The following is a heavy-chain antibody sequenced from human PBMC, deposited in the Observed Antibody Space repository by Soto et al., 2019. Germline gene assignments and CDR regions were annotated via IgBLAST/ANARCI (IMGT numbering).Heavy chain of an antibody. CDR1: GYTFTSYG. CDR3: ARLRFIAARPFSYYYYMDV. D-gene: IGHD6-6*01. J-gene: IGHJ6*03. V-gene: IGHV1-18*01. CDR2: ISAYNGNT. Sequence: QVQLVQSGAEVKKPGASVKVSCKASGYTFTSYGISWVRQAPGQGLEWMGWISAYNGNTNYAQKLQGRVTMTIDTSTSTAYMELRSLRSDDTAVYYCARLRFIAARPFSYYYYMDVWGKGTTVTVSS.